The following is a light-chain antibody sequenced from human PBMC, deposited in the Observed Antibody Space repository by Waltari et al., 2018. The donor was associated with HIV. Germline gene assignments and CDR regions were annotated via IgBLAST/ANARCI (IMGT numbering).Light chain of an antibody. J-gene: IGLJ2*01. Sequence: QSALTQPASVSGSPGQSITISCTGTGSDVGGYNYVSWSQQHPGNAPKLMIYEVTNRPAGVSNRFSGSKSGNTASLTISGLQAEDEADYYCSSYTSSSTLYVVFGGGTKLTVL. CDR1: GSDVGGYNY. CDR2: EVT. CDR3: SSYTSSSTLYVV. V-gene: IGLV2-14*01.